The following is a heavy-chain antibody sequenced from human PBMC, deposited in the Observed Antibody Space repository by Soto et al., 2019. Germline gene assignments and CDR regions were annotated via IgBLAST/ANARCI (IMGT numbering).Heavy chain of an antibody. J-gene: IGHJ1*01. D-gene: IGHD3-22*01. Sequence: EVQLVESGGGLIQPGGSLRLSCAASGFTASSNYMSWVRQAPGKGLEWVSVIYSGGSTYYADSVKGRFTISRDNSKNTRYLQMNSLRAEDTAVYYCARDRVESGYPEYFQHWGQGTLVTVSS. V-gene: IGHV3-53*01. CDR1: GFTASSNY. CDR2: IYSGGST. CDR3: ARDRVESGYPEYFQH.